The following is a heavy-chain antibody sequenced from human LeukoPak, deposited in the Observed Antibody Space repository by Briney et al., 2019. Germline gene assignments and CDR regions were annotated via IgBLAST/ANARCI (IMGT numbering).Heavy chain of an antibody. CDR2: ISYDGSNK. Sequence: SGGSLRLSCAASGFTFSSYAMHWVRQAPGKGLEWVAVISYDGSNKYYADSVKGRFTISRDNSKNTLYLQMNSLRAEDTAVYYCAKVRAVADYYYYGMDVWGQGTTVTVSS. J-gene: IGHJ6*02. CDR3: AKVRAVADYYYYGMDV. CDR1: GFTFSSYA. V-gene: IGHV3-30-3*01. D-gene: IGHD6-19*01.